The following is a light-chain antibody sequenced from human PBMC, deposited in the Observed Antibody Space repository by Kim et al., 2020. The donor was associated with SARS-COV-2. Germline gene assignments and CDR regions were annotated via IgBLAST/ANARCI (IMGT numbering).Light chain of an antibody. Sequence: NFMLTQPHSVSESPGKTVTISCTGSSGSIASNYVQWCQQRPGSAPTTVICEDNQRPSGVPDRFSGSIDSSSNSASLTISGLKTEDEADYSCRSNDSSNSWVFGGGTQLTVL. J-gene: IGLJ3*02. CDR1: SGSIASNY. CDR2: EDN. CDR3: RSNDSSNSWV. V-gene: IGLV6-57*02.